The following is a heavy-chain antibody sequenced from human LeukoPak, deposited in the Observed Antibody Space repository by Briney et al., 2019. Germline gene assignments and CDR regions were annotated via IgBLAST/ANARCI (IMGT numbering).Heavy chain of an antibody. CDR2: IYYSGST. V-gene: IGHV4-61*05. Sequence: SETLSLTCTVSGGSISSSSYYWGWIRQPPGKGLEWSGYIYYSGSTNYNPSLKSRVTISVDTSKNQFSLKLSSVTAADTAVYYCARGTYSGRYAPFDYWGQGTLVTVSS. CDR1: GGSISSSSYY. J-gene: IGHJ4*02. D-gene: IGHD1-26*01. CDR3: ARGTYSGRYAPFDY.